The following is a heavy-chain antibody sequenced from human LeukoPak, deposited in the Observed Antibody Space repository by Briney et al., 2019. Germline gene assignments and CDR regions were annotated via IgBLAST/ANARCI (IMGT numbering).Heavy chain of an antibody. CDR3: ARGEILTGYLNCFVP. J-gene: IGHJ5*02. Sequence: GASVTVSCKASGYTFTGYYMHWVRQAPGQGLEWMGWIKPNSGGTNYAQKFQGWVTMTRDTSISTAYMELSRLRSDDTAVYYCARGEILTGYLNCFVPWGQGTLVTVSS. D-gene: IGHD3-9*01. CDR2: IKPNSGGT. CDR1: GYTFTGYY. V-gene: IGHV1-2*04.